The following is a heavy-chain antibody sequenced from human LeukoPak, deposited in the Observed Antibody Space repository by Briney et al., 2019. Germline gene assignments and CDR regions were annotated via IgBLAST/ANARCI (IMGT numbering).Heavy chain of an antibody. CDR3: ARESNYYDT. Sequence: ASVKVSCKATGYTFNNYYMHWARLGPGQGLEWMGWVYPKTGVTNYAQNFQGRVTMTRDTSISTVYMELSRLTSDDTAVYYCARESNYYDTWGQGTLITVSS. D-gene: IGHD3-22*01. V-gene: IGHV1-2*02. CDR2: VYPKTGVT. CDR1: GYTFNNYY. J-gene: IGHJ5*02.